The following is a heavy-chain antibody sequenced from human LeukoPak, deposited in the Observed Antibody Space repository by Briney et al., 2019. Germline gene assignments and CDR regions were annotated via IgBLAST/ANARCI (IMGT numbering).Heavy chain of an antibody. Sequence: SETLSLTCSVSGDSINSYYWGWIRQPPGKGMEWIGYIYYSGSTNYNPSLKSRLTISVDTSKNQFSLKLSSVTAADTAVYYCARLTKRNDPFAIWGQGTMVTVSS. CDR1: GDSINSYY. CDR2: IYYSGST. V-gene: IGHV4-59*01. D-gene: IGHD1-14*01. CDR3: ARLTKRNDPFAI. J-gene: IGHJ3*02.